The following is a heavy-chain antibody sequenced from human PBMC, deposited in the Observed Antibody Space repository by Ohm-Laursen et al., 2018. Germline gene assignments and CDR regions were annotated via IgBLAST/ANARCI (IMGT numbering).Heavy chain of an antibody. Sequence: ASVKVSCKVSGYTFTSYYMHWVRQAPGQGLEWMGIINPSGGSTSYAQKFQGRVTMTRDTSTSTVYMELSSLRSEDTAVYYCARDPSEMATIGSNAFDIWGQGTMVTVSS. D-gene: IGHD5-24*01. CDR1: GYTFTSYY. CDR2: INPSGGST. J-gene: IGHJ3*02. V-gene: IGHV1-46*01. CDR3: ARDPSEMATIGSNAFDI.